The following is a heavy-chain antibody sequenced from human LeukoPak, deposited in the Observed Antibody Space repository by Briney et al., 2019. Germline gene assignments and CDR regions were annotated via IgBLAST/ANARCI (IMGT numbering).Heavy chain of an antibody. CDR3: ARGGYSSSLIFDY. J-gene: IGHJ4*02. V-gene: IGHV4-4*09. CDR2: IYTSGST. CDR1: GGSISSYY. Sequence: SETLSLTCTVSGGSISSYYWSWIRQPPGKGLEWIGYIYTSGSTNYNPSLKSRVIISVDTSKNQFSLKLSSVTAADTAVYYCARGGYSSSLIFDYWGQGTLVTVSS. D-gene: IGHD6-13*01.